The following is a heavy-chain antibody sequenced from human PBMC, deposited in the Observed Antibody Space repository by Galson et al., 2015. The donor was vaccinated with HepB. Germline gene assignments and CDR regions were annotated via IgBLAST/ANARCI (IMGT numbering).Heavy chain of an antibody. CDR1: GFAFSSYG. CDR3: AKDLRSRYYYYYGMDV. Sequence: SLRLSCAASGFAFSSYGMHWVRQAPGKGLEWVAVIWYDGSNKYYADSVKGRFTISRDNSKNTLYLQMNSLRAEDTAVYYCAKDLRSRYYYYYGMDVWGQGTTVTVSS. J-gene: IGHJ6*02. V-gene: IGHV3-33*06. CDR2: IWYDGSNK. D-gene: IGHD6-13*01.